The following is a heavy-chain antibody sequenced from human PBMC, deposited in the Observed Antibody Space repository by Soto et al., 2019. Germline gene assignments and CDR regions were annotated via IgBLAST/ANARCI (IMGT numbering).Heavy chain of an antibody. J-gene: IGHJ4*02. CDR1: GFDFNTAW. Sequence: VQLVASGGGLVKPGESLRLSCAASGFDFNTAWLNWVRQAPGKGLEWVGRIRTNAEGGTTDYAAPVKGRFTISRDDSKTTLFLQMNSLKTEDTAVYYCTTDITVASPYGGRWGQGTLVTVSS. D-gene: IGHD1-20*01. V-gene: IGHV3-15*07. CDR3: TTDITVASPYGGR. CDR2: IRTNAEGGTT.